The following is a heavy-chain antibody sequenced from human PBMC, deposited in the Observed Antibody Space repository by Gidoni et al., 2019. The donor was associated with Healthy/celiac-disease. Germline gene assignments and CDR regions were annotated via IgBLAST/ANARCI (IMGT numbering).Heavy chain of an antibody. V-gene: IGHV4-59*01. Sequence: QRQAPRQGPVQHSEPLALTSTVHGHHISSYYWSWIRQPLGKVLEWIGYIYYSGTTNYNPSLKSRVTISVDTSKIQFFLKLSSVTAADAAVDYCARDGVVGATDAFDFWGQGTMVTVSS. J-gene: IGHJ3*01. CDR1: GHHISSYY. D-gene: IGHD1-26*01. CDR2: IYYSGTT. CDR3: ARDGVVGATDAFDF.